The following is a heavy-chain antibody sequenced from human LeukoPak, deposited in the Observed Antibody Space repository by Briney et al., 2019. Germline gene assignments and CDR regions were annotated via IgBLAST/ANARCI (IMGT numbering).Heavy chain of an antibody. V-gene: IGHV3-48*03. CDR2: ISSSGSSI. J-gene: IGHJ4*02. CDR1: GFTFSSYE. Sequence: GGSLRLSCRASGFTFSSYEMNWVRQAPGKGLEWVSYISSSGSSIHYADSVKGRFTISRDNAKNSLFLQMNSLRAEDTAVYYCARVHGGYPFDYWGQGTLVTVSS. CDR3: ARVHGGYPFDY. D-gene: IGHD2-15*01.